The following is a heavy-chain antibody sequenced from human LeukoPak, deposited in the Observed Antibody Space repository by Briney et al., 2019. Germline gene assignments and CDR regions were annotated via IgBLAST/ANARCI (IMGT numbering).Heavy chain of an antibody. Sequence: SETLSLTCAVYGGSFSGYYWSWIRQPPGKGLEWIGEINHSGSTNYNPSLKSRVTISVDTSKNQFSLRLSSVTAADTAVYYCARTPFTIFGVVIYYYYGMDVWGQGTTVTVSS. CDR3: ARTPFTIFGVVIYYYYGMDV. D-gene: IGHD3-3*01. CDR1: GGSFSGYY. V-gene: IGHV4-34*01. CDR2: INHSGST. J-gene: IGHJ6*02.